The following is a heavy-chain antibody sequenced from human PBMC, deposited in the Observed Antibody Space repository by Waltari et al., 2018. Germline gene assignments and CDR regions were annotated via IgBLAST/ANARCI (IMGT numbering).Heavy chain of an antibody. CDR1: GYTFTGYY. J-gene: IGHJ6*02. CDR3: ARDRGVRGRAEVVVVAADVEGMDV. D-gene: IGHD2-15*01. V-gene: IGHV1-2*06. CDR2: INPNSGGT. Sequence: QVQLVQSGAEVKKPGASVKVSCKASGYTFTGYYMHWVRQAPGQGLEWMGRINPNSGGTNNAQKFQGRVTMTRDTSISTSDMELSRLRSDDTAVYYCARDRGVRGRAEVVVVAADVEGMDVWGQGTTVTVSS.